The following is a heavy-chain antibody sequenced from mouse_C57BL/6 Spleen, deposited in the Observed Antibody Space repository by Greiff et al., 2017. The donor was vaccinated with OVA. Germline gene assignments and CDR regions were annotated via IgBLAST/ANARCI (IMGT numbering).Heavy chain of an antibody. CDR2: ISSGGDCI. CDR3: TRAYYGSRGPLDY. Sequence: EVKLMESGEGLVKPGGSLKLSCAASGFTFSSYAMSWVRQTPEKRLEWVAYISSGGDCIYYADTVKGRFTLSRDNARNTLYLQMSSLKSEDTAMYYCTRAYYGSRGPLDYWGQGTTLTVSS. CDR1: GFTFSSYA. V-gene: IGHV5-9-1*02. D-gene: IGHD1-1*01. J-gene: IGHJ2*01.